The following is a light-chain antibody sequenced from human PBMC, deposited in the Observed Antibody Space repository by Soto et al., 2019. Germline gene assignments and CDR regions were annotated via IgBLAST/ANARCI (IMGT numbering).Light chain of an antibody. Sequence: EIVLTQSPGTLSLSPGGRGTLSCRASQNLGTLYLAWFQQKPGQAPRLLIYGASSRATGIPDRFSGGGSGTDFSLTISRLDPEDFAVYYCQQYSSSPITFGQGTQLEIK. CDR3: QQYSSSPIT. CDR1: QNLGTLY. J-gene: IGKJ5*01. V-gene: IGKV3-20*01. CDR2: GAS.